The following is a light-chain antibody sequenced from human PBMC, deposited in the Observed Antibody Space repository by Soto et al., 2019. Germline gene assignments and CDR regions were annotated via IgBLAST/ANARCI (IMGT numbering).Light chain of an antibody. Sequence: DVVMTQSPLSLPVTLGQPASISCRSSQSLVYSDGITYLSWFQQRPGQSPRRLIYTVSNRDSGLPARFTGSGSGTDFTLKISRVEADHVSFYYCIQRTHLWTFGQGTKVEIK. V-gene: IGKV2-30*01. CDR1: QSLVYSDGITY. CDR3: IQRTHLWT. J-gene: IGKJ1*01. CDR2: TVS.